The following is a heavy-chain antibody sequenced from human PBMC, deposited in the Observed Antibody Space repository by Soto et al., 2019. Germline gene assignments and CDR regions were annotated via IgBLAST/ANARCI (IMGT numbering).Heavy chain of an antibody. CDR3: ARVDDSAWYTRDY. Sequence: GGSLRLSCGASGFTFSSYWMNWVRQAPGKGLEWVANIKQDGSETSYVDSVKGRFTISRDNAKNSLYLQMNSLRAEDTAVYYCARVDDSAWYTRDYWGQGTLVTVSS. CDR1: GFTFSSYW. D-gene: IGHD6-19*01. J-gene: IGHJ4*02. V-gene: IGHV3-7*01. CDR2: IKQDGSET.